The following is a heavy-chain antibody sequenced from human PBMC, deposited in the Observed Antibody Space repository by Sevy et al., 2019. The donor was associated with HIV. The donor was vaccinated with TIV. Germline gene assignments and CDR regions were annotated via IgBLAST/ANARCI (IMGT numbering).Heavy chain of an antibody. CDR2: LYYSGRT. D-gene: IGHD1-26*01. V-gene: IGHV4-61*01. CDR1: GGSVTSGSYY. Sequence: SETLSLTCPVSGGSVTSGSYYWSWIRQPPGKGLEWIGYLYYSGRTNYNPSFKSRGTISVDSSKNQFSLILFSVTAADTAVDYCARGFDSGSSYYFYYGMDVWGQGTTVTVSS. J-gene: IGHJ6*02. CDR3: ARGFDSGSSYYFYYGMDV.